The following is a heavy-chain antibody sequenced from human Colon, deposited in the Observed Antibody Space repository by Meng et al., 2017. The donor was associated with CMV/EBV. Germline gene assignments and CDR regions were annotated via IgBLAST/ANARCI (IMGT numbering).Heavy chain of an antibody. CDR2: IYYTGST. CDR3: VRSSYDGVFDF. V-gene: IGHV4-59*13. J-gene: IGHJ4*02. Sequence: SETLSLTCSVSGSSTSYYWRWIRQSPGKGLEWIGFIYYTGSTHYNPSLESRVTISLDTSNKEVSLKLASVTVADSALYFCVRSSYDGVFDFWGQGRLVTVSS. D-gene: IGHD5-12*01. CDR1: GSSTSYY.